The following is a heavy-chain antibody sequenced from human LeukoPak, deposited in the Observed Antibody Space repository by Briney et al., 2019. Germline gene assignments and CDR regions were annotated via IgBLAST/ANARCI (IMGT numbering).Heavy chain of an antibody. CDR2: ISGGGGTT. D-gene: IGHD1-1*01. CDR3: TKDRNNWNDAEFDY. Sequence: PGGSLRLSCAASGFTFSNFAMSWVRQTPGKGLEWVSTISGGGGTTYYADSVKGRFTISRDNSKNTLSLQMNSLRAEDTAVYYCTKDRNNWNDAEFDYWGQGTLVTVSS. CDR1: GFTFSNFA. J-gene: IGHJ4*02. V-gene: IGHV3-23*01.